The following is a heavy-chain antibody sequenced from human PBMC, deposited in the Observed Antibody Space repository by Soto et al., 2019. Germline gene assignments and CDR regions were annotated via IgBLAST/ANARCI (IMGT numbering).Heavy chain of an antibody. CDR1: GFTFSSFG. V-gene: IGHV3-30*18. CDR3: AKPTVPFGRAAVAGPFEH. J-gene: IGHJ4*02. Sequence: QVQLVESGGGVVQPGRSLRLSCAASGFTFSSFGIYWVRQAPGKGLEWVAVISYDGANKYYADSVKGRFTISRDNSKNTLYLQMNSLRVEDTAVFYCAKPTVPFGRAAVAGPFEHWGQGTLVTVSS. D-gene: IGHD6-19*01. CDR2: ISYDGANK.